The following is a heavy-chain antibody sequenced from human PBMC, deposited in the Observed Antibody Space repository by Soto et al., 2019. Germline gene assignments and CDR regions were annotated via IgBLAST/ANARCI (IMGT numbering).Heavy chain of an antibody. CDR3: ARTYRTDYGDSHYMDV. D-gene: IGHD4-17*01. V-gene: IGHV4-39*01. CDR1: GGSISSVSYY. J-gene: IGHJ6*03. CDR2: IYYNGST. Sequence: SETLSLTCTVSGGSISSVSYYWGWIRQPPGKGLEWIGNIYYNGSTYYNPSLKSRVTISVDTSKNQFSLKLNSVTAADTAVYYCARTYRTDYGDSHYMDVWRKGTTVTVSS.